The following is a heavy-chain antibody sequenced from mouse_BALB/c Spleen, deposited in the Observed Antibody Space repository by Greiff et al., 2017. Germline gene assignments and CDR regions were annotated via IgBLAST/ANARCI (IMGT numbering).Heavy chain of an antibody. CDR2: ISTYYGDA. CDR1: GYTFTDYA. Sequence: QVHVKQSGAELVRPGVSVKISCKGSGYTFTDYAMHWVKQSHAKSLEWIGVISTYYGDASYNQKFKGKATMTVDKSSSTAYMELARLTSEDSAIYYCARHYYGYQAHYYAMDYWGQGTSVTVSS. V-gene: IGHV1S137*01. J-gene: IGHJ4*01. D-gene: IGHD1-2*01. CDR3: ARHYYGYQAHYYAMDY.